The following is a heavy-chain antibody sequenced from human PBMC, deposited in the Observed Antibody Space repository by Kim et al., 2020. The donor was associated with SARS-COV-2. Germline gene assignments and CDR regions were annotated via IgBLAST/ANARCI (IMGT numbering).Heavy chain of an antibody. Sequence: GGSLRLSCAASGFSFDDYGMHWVRQAPGKGLEWVAVISYEGSIKDYGDSVQGRFTISRDNSKNTLFLEMNSLRAEDTAVYYCAKEKAVVVSYYGMDVWGQGTTVTVSS. D-gene: IGHD3-10*01. CDR3: AKEKAVVVSYYGMDV. V-gene: IGHV3-30*18. J-gene: IGHJ6*02. CDR2: ISYEGSIK. CDR1: GFSFDDYG.